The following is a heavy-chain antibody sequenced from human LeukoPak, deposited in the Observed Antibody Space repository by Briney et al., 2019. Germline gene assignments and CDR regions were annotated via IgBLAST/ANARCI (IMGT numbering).Heavy chain of an antibody. CDR3: ATGRYYYYGMDV. V-gene: IGHV4-39*07. Sequence: SETLSLTCTVSGGSISSSSYYWGWIRQPPGKGLEWIGSIYYSGSTYYNPSLKSRVTISVDTSKNQFSLKLSSVTAADTAVYYCATGRYYYYGMDVWGQGTTVTVSS. CDR1: GGSISSSSYY. CDR2: IYYSGST. D-gene: IGHD2-15*01. J-gene: IGHJ6*02.